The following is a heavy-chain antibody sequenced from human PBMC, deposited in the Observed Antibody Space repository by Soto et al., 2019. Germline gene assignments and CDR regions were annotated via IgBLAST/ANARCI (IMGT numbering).Heavy chain of an antibody. D-gene: IGHD4-17*01. Sequence: QVQLVQSGAEVKKPGASVKVSCKPSGYTFSSHGISWVRQAPGQGLEWMGWISIYNGNTRYVQKLQGRVTMTTDTSTSTAYMELRSLRSDDTAVYYCARDRILYGDYASSFDYWGQGTLVTVSS. CDR1: GYTFSSHG. V-gene: IGHV1-18*01. CDR3: ARDRILYGDYASSFDY. CDR2: ISIYNGNT. J-gene: IGHJ4*02.